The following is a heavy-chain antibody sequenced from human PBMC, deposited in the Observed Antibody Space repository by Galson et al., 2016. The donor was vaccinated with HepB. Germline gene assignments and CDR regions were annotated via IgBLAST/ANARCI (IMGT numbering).Heavy chain of an antibody. J-gene: IGHJ4*02. CDR1: GYTSNSYD. CDR3: ARGPGVAAAGRFWSY. CDR2: MNPNSGNT. D-gene: IGHD6-13*01. Sequence: SVKVSCKASGYTSNSYDINWVRQATGQGLEWMGWMNPNSGNTGYAQKFQGRVTMTRNTSISTAYMELSSLRSEDTALYYCARGPGVAAAGRFWSYWGQGTLVTVSS. V-gene: IGHV1-8*01.